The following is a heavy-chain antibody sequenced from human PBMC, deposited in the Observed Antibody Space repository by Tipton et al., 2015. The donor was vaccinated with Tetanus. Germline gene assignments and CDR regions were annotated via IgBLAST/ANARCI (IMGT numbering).Heavy chain of an antibody. CDR3: ARRRYTWNRGGFDM. D-gene: IGHD1-20*01. CDR2: IFHSGST. V-gene: IGHV4-59*12. J-gene: IGHJ3*02. CDR1: GGSMSNNY. Sequence: TLSLTCTVSGGSMSNNYWSWIRQPPGKGLEWIAYIFHSGSTNYSPSLKSRVTIFVDPSKNQFSLRVNSVTAADTAVFYCARRRYTWNRGGFDMWGQGTMVTVSS.